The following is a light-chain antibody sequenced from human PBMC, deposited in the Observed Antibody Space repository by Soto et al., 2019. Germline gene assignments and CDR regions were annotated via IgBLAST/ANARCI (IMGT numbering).Light chain of an antibody. V-gene: IGLV2-14*01. J-gene: IGLJ3*02. CDR3: SSYTTSSTWV. CDR1: SSDVGAYNY. CDR2: KVT. Sequence: QSVLTQPASVSGSPGPSITISCTGTSSDVGAYNYVSWYRQHPGKGPELIIYKVTDRPSGVSSRFSGSKSGNTASLTISGLQAEDEGDYYCSSYTTSSTWVFGGGTKVTVL.